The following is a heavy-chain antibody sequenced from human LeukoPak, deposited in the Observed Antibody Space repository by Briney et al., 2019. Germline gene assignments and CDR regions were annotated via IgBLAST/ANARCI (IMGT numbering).Heavy chain of an antibody. CDR3: ARGLAVVPAAMQYYFDY. D-gene: IGHD2-2*01. V-gene: IGHV4-34*01. CDR2: INHSGST. Sequence: SETLSLTCAVYGGXFSGYYWSWIRQPPGKGLEWIGEINHSGSTNYNPSLKSRVTISVDTSKNQFSLKLSSVTAADTAVYYCARGLAVVPAAMQYYFDYWGQGTLVTVSS. CDR1: GGXFSGYY. J-gene: IGHJ4*02.